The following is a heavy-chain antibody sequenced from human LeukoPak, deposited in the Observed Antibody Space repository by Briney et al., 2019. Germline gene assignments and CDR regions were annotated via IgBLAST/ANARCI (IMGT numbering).Heavy chain of an antibody. J-gene: IGHJ4*02. Sequence: PGGSLRVSCTASGFTFSDYWMTWVRQAQGKGPEWVGKIKQDGSQRYYVDSVRGRFTISRDNAKNSLFLQMNGLRAEDTAVYYCARRGGSSSRRSPIDYWGQGTLVTVSS. D-gene: IGHD6-6*01. V-gene: IGHV3-7*01. CDR3: ARRGGSSSRRSPIDY. CDR1: GFTFSDYW. CDR2: IKQDGSQR.